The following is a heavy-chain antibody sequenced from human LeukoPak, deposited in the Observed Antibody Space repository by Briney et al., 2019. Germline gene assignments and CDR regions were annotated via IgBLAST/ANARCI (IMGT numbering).Heavy chain of an antibody. J-gene: IGHJ4*02. V-gene: IGHV3-74*01. CDR2: INRDGSRT. Sequence: GGSLRLACAASASSFSTSWIHWVRPAARNWLVWVSSINRDGSRTTYADSVKSRYTISRDNAQNTVYLQMNSLRAEDTALYFCVRSLTGTDDYWGQGTLVTVSS. CDR1: ASSFSTSW. CDR3: VRSLTGTDDY. D-gene: IGHD3-9*01.